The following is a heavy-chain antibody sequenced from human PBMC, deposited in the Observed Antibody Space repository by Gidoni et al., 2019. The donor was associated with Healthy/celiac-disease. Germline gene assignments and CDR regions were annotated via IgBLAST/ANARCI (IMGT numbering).Heavy chain of an antibody. V-gene: IGHV3-74*01. CDR1: GFTFSSYW. D-gene: IGHD2-15*01. J-gene: IGHJ5*02. CDR3: ARKYYSVVSWFDP. Sequence: EVQLVESGGGLVQPGGSLRLSCAAYGFTFSSYWRHWVRQAPGEGRVWVSRINSERSSTSYADSVKGRFTISRDNAKNTLYLQMNSLRAEDTAVYYCARKYYSVVSWFDPWGQGTLVTVSS. CDR2: INSERSST.